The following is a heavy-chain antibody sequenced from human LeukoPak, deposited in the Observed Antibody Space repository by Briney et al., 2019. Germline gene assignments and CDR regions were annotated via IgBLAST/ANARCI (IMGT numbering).Heavy chain of an antibody. D-gene: IGHD3-22*01. J-gene: IGHJ4*02. Sequence: SETLSLTCTVSGDSISSGGFHWSWIRQHPGKGLEWIGHIYYSGTTNYNPSLKSRVTISVDTSKNQFSLKLSSVTAADTAVYYCARAVGYCDSSGHLDYWGQGTLVTVSS. CDR1: GDSISSGGFH. CDR3: ARAVGYCDSSGHLDY. CDR2: IYYSGTT. V-gene: IGHV4-61*08.